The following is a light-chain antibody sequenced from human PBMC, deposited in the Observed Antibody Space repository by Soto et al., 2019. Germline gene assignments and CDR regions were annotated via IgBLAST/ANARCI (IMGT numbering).Light chain of an antibody. Sequence: QSALTQPASVSGSPGQSITISCTGTSSDVGAYNYVSWYQQYPGKAPKLMIYEVSDRPSGVSNRFSGSKSGNTASLTISGLQAEDEGDYYCSSYTSSSTRVFGTGTKLTVL. CDR1: SSDVGAYNY. V-gene: IGLV2-14*01. CDR3: SSYTSSSTRV. J-gene: IGLJ1*01. CDR2: EVS.